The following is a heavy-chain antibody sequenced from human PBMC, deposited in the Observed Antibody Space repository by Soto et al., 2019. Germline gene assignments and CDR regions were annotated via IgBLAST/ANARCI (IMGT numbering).Heavy chain of an antibody. Sequence: QLQLQESGPGLVKPSETLSLTCAVSGGSFSSSYYWCWLRQPPGKRLEWRGNIYYSGHTYYNQSLKGRFALSGDTSKNQFSLTLTSVTAADTAVYYCARYFLRGRFFDSWGQGTLVTVSS. J-gene: IGHJ4*02. V-gene: IGHV4-39*01. CDR3: ARYFLRGRFFDS. CDR2: IYYSGHT. CDR1: GGSFSSSYY. D-gene: IGHD3-10*01.